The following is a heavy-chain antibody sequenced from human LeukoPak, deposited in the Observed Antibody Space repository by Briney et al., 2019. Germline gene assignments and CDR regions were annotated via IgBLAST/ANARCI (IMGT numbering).Heavy chain of an antibody. CDR1: EFTFSSYW. CDR2: IKQDGGEK. J-gene: IGHJ4*02. V-gene: IGHV3-7*01. CDR3: ARVGARQILEY. Sequence: PGGSLRLSCAASEFTFSSYWMSWVRQAPGKGLEWVANIKQDGGEKYYLDSVKGQFTVSRDNAKNSLYLQMNSLRAEDTAVYYCARVGARQILEYWGQGTLVTVSS. D-gene: IGHD4-17*01.